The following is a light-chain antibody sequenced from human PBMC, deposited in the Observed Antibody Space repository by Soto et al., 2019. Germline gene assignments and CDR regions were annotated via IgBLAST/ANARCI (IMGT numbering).Light chain of an antibody. CDR3: LQFYRYPWT. Sequence: DIQMTQSPSTLSASVGDRVTITCRASQSVDTCLAWYQQKPGKAPHLLIYKASSLESGVPSRFSGSGSVTEFTLTTSSLQPDDFATYDCLQFYRYPWTFGQGTKVEIK. CDR1: QSVDTC. J-gene: IGKJ1*01. CDR2: KAS. V-gene: IGKV1-5*03.